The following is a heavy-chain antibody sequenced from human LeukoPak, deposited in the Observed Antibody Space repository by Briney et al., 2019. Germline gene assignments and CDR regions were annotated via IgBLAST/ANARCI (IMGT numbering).Heavy chain of an antibody. D-gene: IGHD6-13*01. Sequence: SETLSLTCTVSGGSISTYYWSWIRQPPGKGLEWIGYVYYNGSTNYNPSLKSRVTISVDTSKNQFSLKLSSVTAADTAVYYCARVNIAAAGTFDYWGQGTLVTVSS. CDR3: ARVNIAAAGTFDY. J-gene: IGHJ4*02. CDR1: GGSISTYY. CDR2: VYYNGST. V-gene: IGHV4-59*01.